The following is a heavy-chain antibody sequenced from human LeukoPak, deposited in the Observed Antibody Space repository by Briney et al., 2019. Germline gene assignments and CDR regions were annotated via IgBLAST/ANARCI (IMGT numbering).Heavy chain of an antibody. J-gene: IGHJ6*03. Sequence: GGSPRLSCAASGFTFSSYAMHWVRQAPGKGLEWVVVISYDGSNKYYADSVKGRFTISRDNSKNTLYLQMNSLRAEDTAVYYCARGVVLRYFDWLLPEEYYYYMDIWGKGTTVTVSS. CDR1: GFTFSSYA. D-gene: IGHD3-9*01. CDR3: ARGVVLRYFDWLLPEEYYYYMDI. CDR2: ISYDGSNK. V-gene: IGHV3-30*04.